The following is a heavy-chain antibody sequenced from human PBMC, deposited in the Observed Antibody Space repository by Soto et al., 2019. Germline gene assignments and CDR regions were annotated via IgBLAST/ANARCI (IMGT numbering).Heavy chain of an antibody. V-gene: IGHV1-69*13. Sequence: GASVKVSCKASGGTFSSYAISWVRQAPRQGLEWKGGIIPTFGTANYAQKFQGRVTITADESTSTAYMELSSLRSEDTAVYYCARAHGSXYSYGSGGAYYYYGMDVWGQGTTVTVSS. CDR1: GGTFSSYA. CDR2: IIPTFGTA. J-gene: IGHJ6*02. D-gene: IGHD5-18*01. CDR3: ARAHGSXYSYGSGGAYYYYGMDV.